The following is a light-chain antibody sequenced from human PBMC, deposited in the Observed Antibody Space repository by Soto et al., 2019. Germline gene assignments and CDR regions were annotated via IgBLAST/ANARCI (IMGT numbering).Light chain of an antibody. Sequence: DIQMTQSPSSLSASVGDRVTLTCRASQGITDRLTWFQQKPGKAPKSQIYDASTLQYGVPSRFSGGGSGTDFTLTISSLQPEDSATYYCQQYGNYPYTFGLGTKLEIK. CDR3: QQYGNYPYT. CDR1: QGITDR. V-gene: IGKV1-16*01. J-gene: IGKJ2*01. CDR2: DAS.